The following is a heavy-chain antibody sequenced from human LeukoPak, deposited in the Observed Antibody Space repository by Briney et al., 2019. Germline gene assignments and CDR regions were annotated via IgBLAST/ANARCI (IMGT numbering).Heavy chain of an antibody. D-gene: IGHD4-17*01. CDR2: IFYSGSA. CDR1: GYSVSSSNW. J-gene: IGHJ4*02. V-gene: IGHV4-28*03. CDR3: ARGSCGDYFHDY. Sequence: PSETLSLTCAVSGYSVSSSNWWGWIRQPPGKGLEWIGNIFYSGSASYNPSLKSRVTMSVDTSKNQFSLNLSSVTAVDTAVYYCARGSCGDYFHDYWGQGTLVTVSS.